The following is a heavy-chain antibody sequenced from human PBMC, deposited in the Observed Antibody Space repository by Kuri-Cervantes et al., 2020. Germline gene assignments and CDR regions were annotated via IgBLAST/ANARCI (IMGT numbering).Heavy chain of an antibody. V-gene: IGHV3-23*01. CDR2: ISGSGGST. J-gene: IGHJ4*02. CDR1: GFTFSSYA. CDR3: AHSPYCSGGSCYFTD. D-gene: IGHD2-15*01. Sequence: GGSLRLSCAASGFTFSSYAMSWVRQAPGKGLEWVSAISGSGGSTYYADSVKGRFTISRDNSKNTLYLQMNSLRAEDTAVYYCAHSPYCSGGSCYFTDWGQGTLVTVSS.